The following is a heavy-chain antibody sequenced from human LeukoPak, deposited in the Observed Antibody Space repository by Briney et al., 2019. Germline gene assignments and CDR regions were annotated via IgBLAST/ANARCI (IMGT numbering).Heavy chain of an antibody. J-gene: IGHJ3*02. D-gene: IGHD1-26*01. CDR1: GFTFSSYA. CDR2: ISYDGSNK. V-gene: IGHV3-30*04. CDR3: AREGAYLDAFDI. Sequence: GGSLRLSCAASGFTFSSYAMHWVRQAPGKGLEWVAVISYDGSNKYYADSVKGRFTISRDNSKNTLCLQMNSLRAEDTAVYYCAREGAYLDAFDIWGQGTMVTVSS.